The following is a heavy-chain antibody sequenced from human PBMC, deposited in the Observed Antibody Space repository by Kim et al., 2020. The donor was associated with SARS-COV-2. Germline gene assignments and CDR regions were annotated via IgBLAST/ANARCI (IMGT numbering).Heavy chain of an antibody. CDR1: GGSISSYY. D-gene: IGHD6-13*01. J-gene: IGHJ6*03. Sequence: SETLSLTCTVSGGSISSYYWSWIRQPPGKGLEWIGYIYYSGSTNYNPSLKRRVTISVDTSKNQFSLKLSSVTAADTAVYYCARGIAAAGTGYYYMDVWGKGTTVTVSS. CDR2: IYYSGST. V-gene: IGHV4-59*01. CDR3: ARGIAAAGTGYYYMDV.